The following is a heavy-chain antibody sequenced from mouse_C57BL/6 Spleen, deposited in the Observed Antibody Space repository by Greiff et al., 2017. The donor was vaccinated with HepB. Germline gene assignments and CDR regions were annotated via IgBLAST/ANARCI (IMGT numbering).Heavy chain of an antibody. CDR3: ARFITTVVSWYFDV. J-gene: IGHJ1*03. CDR2: INPNNGGT. Sequence: VQLKQSGPELVKPGASVKIPCKASGYTFTDYNMDWVKQSHGKSLEWIGDINPNNGGTIYNQKFKGKATLTVDKSSSTAYMELRSLTSEDTAVYYCARFITTVVSWYFDVWGTGTTVTVSS. D-gene: IGHD1-1*01. CDR1: GYTFTDYN. V-gene: IGHV1-18*01.